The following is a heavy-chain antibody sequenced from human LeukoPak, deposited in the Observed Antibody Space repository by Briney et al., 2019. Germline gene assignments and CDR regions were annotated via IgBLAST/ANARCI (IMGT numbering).Heavy chain of an antibody. J-gene: IGHJ3*02. CDR2: INHSGST. CDR1: GGSFSGYY. V-gene: IGHV4-34*01. Sequence: PSETLSLTCAVYGGSFSGYYWSWIRQPPGKGLEWIGEINHSGSTNYNPSLKSRVTISVDTSKNQFSLKLSSVTAADTAVYYCARHRIQLWSRRGAFDIWGQGTMVTVSS. CDR3: ARHRIQLWSRRGAFDI. D-gene: IGHD5-18*01.